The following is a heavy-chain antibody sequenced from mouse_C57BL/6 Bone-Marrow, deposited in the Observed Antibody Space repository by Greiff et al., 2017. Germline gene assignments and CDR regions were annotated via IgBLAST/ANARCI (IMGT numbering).Heavy chain of an antibody. J-gene: IGHJ4*01. V-gene: IGHV1-63*01. D-gene: IGHD1-1*01. Sequence: QVHVKQSGAELVRPGTSVKMSCKASGYTFTNYWIGWAKQRPGHGLEWIGDLYPGGGYPNYTEKFKGKATLTADKSSSTADMQFSSLTSEYSAIYYGASTSSYYAMDYWGQGTSVTVSS. CDR2: LYPGGGYP. CDR1: GYTFTNYW. CDR3: ASTSSYYAMDY.